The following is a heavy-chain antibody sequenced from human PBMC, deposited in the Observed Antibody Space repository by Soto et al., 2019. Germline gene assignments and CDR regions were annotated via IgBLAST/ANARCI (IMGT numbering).Heavy chain of an antibody. V-gene: IGHV1-18*04. Sequence: ASVKVSCKASGYTFTSSVISWVRQAPGQGPEWMGWISGYNGNTNSAQKLQDRVTMTTDTSTSTAYMELRSLRSDDTAVYFCAGAASGNYDSQYFHYWGQGTLVNVSS. CDR2: ISGYNGNT. D-gene: IGHD1-26*01. J-gene: IGHJ1*01. CDR1: GYTFTSSV. CDR3: AGAASGNYDSQYFHY.